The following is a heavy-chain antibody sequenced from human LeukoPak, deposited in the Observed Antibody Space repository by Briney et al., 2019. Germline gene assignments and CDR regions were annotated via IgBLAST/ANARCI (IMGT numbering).Heavy chain of an antibody. J-gene: IGHJ4*02. CDR3: ARDRGRITIFYYFDY. Sequence: ASVKVSCKASGYTFTSYGISWVRQAPGQGLEWMGWISAYNGNTNYAQKFQGRVTMTRDMSTSTVYMELSSLRSEDTAVYYCARDRGRITIFYYFDYWGQGTLVTVSS. V-gene: IGHV1-18*01. CDR1: GYTFTSYG. CDR2: ISAYNGNT. D-gene: IGHD3-3*01.